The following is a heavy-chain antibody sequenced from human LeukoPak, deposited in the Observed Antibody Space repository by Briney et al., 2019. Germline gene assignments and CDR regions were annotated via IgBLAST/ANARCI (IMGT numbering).Heavy chain of an antibody. CDR2: INNSGDDT. V-gene: IGHV3-23*01. J-gene: IGHJ4*02. D-gene: IGHD4-17*01. CDR3: AKFSGWRFGDYVFDS. Sequence: GGSLRLSCAASGFTFSCCAMSWARQAPGKGLEWVSGINNSGDDTWYADSVKGRYTISRDNSKKTLYLQLDSLRAEDTAVYYCAKFSGWRFGDYVFDSWGQGTLVTVCS. CDR1: GFTFSCCA.